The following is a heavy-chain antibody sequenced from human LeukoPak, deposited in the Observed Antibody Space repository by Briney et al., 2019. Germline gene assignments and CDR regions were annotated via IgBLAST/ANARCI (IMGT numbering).Heavy chain of an antibody. CDR1: GXTFSDYY. V-gene: IGHV3-11*05. CDR3: ARATIVGYSGYVYFDY. D-gene: IGHD5-12*01. J-gene: IGHJ4*02. Sequence: TGGSLRLSCAASGXTFSDYYLSWIRQAPGKGLEWVSYISSSSSYTNYADSVKGRFTISRDNAKNSLYLQMNSLRAEDTAVYYCARATIVGYSGYVYFDYWGQGTLVTVSS. CDR2: ISSSSSYT.